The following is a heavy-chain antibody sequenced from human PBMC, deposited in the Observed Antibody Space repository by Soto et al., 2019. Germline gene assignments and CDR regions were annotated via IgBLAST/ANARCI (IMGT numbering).Heavy chain of an antibody. CDR2: IIPIFGTA. Sequence: QVQLVQSGAEVKKPGSSVKVSCKASGGTFSSYAISWVRQAPGQGLKWMGGIIPIFGTANYAQKFQGRVTITADESTSTADMEMSSLRSEDTAVYYCAREVGRLRLSGAFDIWGQGTMVTVSS. CDR1: GGTFSSYA. J-gene: IGHJ3*02. V-gene: IGHV1-69*01. CDR3: AREVGRLRLSGAFDI. D-gene: IGHD3-16*01.